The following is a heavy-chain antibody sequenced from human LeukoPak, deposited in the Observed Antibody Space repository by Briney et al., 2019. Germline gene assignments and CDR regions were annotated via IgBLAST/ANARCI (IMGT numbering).Heavy chain of an antibody. CDR3: ARGGSGYALNWFDP. D-gene: IGHD5-12*01. Sequence: PSETLSLTCTVSGGSIGSYYWSWIRPPPGKGLEWIGHISYSGSTNYNPSLKSRVTLSVDTSKNQFSLKLSSVTAADTAVYYCARGGSGYALNWFDPWGQGTLVTVSS. CDR2: ISYSGST. V-gene: IGHV4-59*01. J-gene: IGHJ5*02. CDR1: GGSIGSYY.